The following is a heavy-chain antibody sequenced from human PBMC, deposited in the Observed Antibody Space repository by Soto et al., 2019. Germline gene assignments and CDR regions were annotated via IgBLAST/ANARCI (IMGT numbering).Heavy chain of an antibody. D-gene: IGHD5-18*01. Sequence: QVQLVQSGTEVKKPGASVKVSCKAFGYTFISYYIHWVRQAPGQGLEWMGMINPTDGSTSYAQNFQGRVTMTRDTSTSTVYLELGSLRSEDSAVFFCARDIVELLPTFGRPRGVGYGNDYWGQGTLVTVSS. CDR1: GYTFISYY. CDR3: ARDIVELLPTFGRPRGVGYGNDY. J-gene: IGHJ4*02. V-gene: IGHV1-46*01. CDR2: INPTDGST.